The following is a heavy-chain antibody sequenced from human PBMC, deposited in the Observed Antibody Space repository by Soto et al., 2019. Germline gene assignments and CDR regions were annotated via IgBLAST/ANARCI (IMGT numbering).Heavy chain of an antibody. V-gene: IGHV3-11*01. CDR3: ARVRLDLGDPTQERFYYYMDV. D-gene: IGHD4-17*01. Sequence: QVQLVESGGGLVKPGGSLRLSCAASGFTFRDFYMSWIRQAPGKGLEWISQIIGSSSTIYYADSVKGRFTISRDNAKNSLYLQMNSLRAGDTAVYSCARVRLDLGDPTQERFYYYMDVWGKGTTVTVS. CDR1: GFTFRDFY. CDR2: IIGSSSTI. J-gene: IGHJ6*03.